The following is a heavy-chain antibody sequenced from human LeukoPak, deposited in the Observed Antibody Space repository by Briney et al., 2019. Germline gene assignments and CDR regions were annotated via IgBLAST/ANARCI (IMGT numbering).Heavy chain of an antibody. CDR2: IYYSGST. D-gene: IGHD3-22*01. CDR1: GGSVSTASYS. J-gene: IGHJ4*02. V-gene: IGHV4-39*01. CDR3: ARLGGFLTYCYDSSGPLDY. Sequence: SETLSLTCTVSGGSVSTASYSWTWIRQPPGKGLKWIGSIYYSGSTYYNPSLKSRVTISVDASKNQFSLKLSSVTAADTAVYYCARLGGFLTYCYDSSGPLDYWGQGTLVTVSS.